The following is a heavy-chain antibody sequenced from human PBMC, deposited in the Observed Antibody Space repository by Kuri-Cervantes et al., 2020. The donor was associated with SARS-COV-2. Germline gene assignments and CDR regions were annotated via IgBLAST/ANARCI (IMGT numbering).Heavy chain of an antibody. CDR3: ARDLISVTAYFDF. CDR2: ISGSGGYT. V-gene: IGHV3-21*05. Sequence: GGSLRLSCAASGFTFSSYGMHWVRQAPGKGLEWVSYISGSGGYTNYADSVKGRFTISRDNAKNSVYLQMRSVRAEDTAVYYCARDLISVTAYFDFWGQGTQVTVSS. D-gene: IGHD2-21*02. CDR1: GFTFSSYG. J-gene: IGHJ4*02.